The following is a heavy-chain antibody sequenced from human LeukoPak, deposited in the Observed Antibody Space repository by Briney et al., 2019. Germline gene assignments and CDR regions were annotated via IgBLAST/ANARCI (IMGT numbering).Heavy chain of an antibody. CDR2: IYTGGST. Sequence: GGSLRLSCAASGFSVSGNYMSWVRQTPSKGLEWVSVIYTGGSTYYADSVKGRFTISRDNSKNTLYLQMNSLRAEDTAVYYCATLPYDSSGYYEFWGRGTLVTVSS. CDR1: GFSVSGNY. J-gene: IGHJ4*02. CDR3: ATLPYDSSGYYEF. V-gene: IGHV3-53*01. D-gene: IGHD3-22*01.